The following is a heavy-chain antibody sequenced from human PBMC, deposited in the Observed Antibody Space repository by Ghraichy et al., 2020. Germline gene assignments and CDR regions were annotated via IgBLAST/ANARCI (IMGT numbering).Heavy chain of an antibody. CDR3: ARVPRITGTTRESDY. V-gene: IGHV3-48*02. Sequence: GGSLRLSCAASGFTFSSYNMIWVRQAPGKRLEWVSYITGSLSNIYYADSVKGRFTISRDNAKNSLYLQMNSLRDEDTAVYYCARVPRITGTTRESDYWGQGTLFTVSS. CDR1: GFTFSSYN. D-gene: IGHD1-7*01. J-gene: IGHJ4*02. CDR2: ITGSLSNI.